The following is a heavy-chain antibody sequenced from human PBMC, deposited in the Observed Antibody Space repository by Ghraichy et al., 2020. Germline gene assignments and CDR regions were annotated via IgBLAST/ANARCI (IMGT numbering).Heavy chain of an antibody. Sequence: ASVKVSCKASGYTFTSYGISWVRQAPGQGLEWMGWISAYNGNTNYAQKLQGRVTMTTDTSTSTAYMELRSLRSDDTAVYYCARGMGARGYSGYGLDYWGQGTLVTVSS. J-gene: IGHJ4*02. D-gene: IGHD5-12*01. V-gene: IGHV1-18*01. CDR1: GYTFTSYG. CDR2: ISAYNGNT. CDR3: ARGMGARGYSGYGLDY.